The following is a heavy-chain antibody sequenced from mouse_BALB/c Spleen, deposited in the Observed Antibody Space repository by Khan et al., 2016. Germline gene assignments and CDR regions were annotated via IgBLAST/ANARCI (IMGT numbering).Heavy chain of an antibody. CDR2: IFPGSGNT. V-gene: IGHV1-77*01. Sequence: QIRLQQSGTELPRPGASVKLSCKASGYTFTDYYLHWVKQRTGQGLEWIGEIFPGSGNTYYNEKFKGKASLTADTSSSTAYMQLSSLTSEDSAVYFGERSYYGYFAMDYWGHGASVTVAS. CDR3: ERSYYGYFAMDY. D-gene: IGHD1-2*01. J-gene: IGHJ4*01. CDR1: GYTFTDYY.